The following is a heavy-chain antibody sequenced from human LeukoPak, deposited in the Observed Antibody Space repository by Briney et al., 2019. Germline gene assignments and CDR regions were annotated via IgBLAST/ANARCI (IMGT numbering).Heavy chain of an antibody. D-gene: IGHD3-10*01. V-gene: IGHV3-7*03. J-gene: IGHJ4*02. Sequence: PGGSLRLSCAASGFTFSRHWMKWVRQAPGKGLEWVANIKQDGSEKFYVDSVKGRFTISRDNSKNTLDLQMNSLRAEDTAMYYCARHEPYNSGSHYDYWGQGTLVTVSS. CDR2: IKQDGSEK. CDR3: ARHEPYNSGSHYDY. CDR1: GFTFSRHW.